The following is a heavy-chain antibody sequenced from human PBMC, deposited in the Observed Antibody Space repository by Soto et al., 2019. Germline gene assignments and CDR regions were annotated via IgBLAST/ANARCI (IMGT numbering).Heavy chain of an antibody. CDR3: ARDSFRYSYGLLFDY. Sequence: QVQLVESGGGVVQPGRSLRLSCAASGFTFSSYAMHWVRQAPGKGLEWVAVISYDGSNKYYADSVKGRFTISRDNSKNTLYLQMNSLRAEDTAVYYCARDSFRYSYGLLFDYWGQGTLVTVSS. CDR1: GFTFSSYA. V-gene: IGHV3-30-3*01. J-gene: IGHJ4*02. D-gene: IGHD5-18*01. CDR2: ISYDGSNK.